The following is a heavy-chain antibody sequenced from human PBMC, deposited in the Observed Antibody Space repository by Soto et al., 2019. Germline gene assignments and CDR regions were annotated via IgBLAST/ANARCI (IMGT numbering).Heavy chain of an antibody. D-gene: IGHD5-12*01. CDR3: TKNSAYAIDY. CDR2: LHHGGST. Sequence: TGPGPGRASETLSLTCDVSGYSVSNNNWWSWVRQSPGEGLEWIGELHHGGSTNYNPSLKSRVTISVDKSKNQFFLKLSSVTAADTAVYYCTKNSAYAIDYWGQGALVTVS. J-gene: IGHJ4*02. V-gene: IGHV4-4*02. CDR1: GYSVSNNNW.